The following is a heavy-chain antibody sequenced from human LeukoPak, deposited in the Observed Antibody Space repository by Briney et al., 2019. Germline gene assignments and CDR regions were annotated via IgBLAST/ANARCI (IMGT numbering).Heavy chain of an antibody. J-gene: IGHJ4*02. Sequence: SETLSLTCTVSGGSISSSSYFWGWIRQPPGKGLEWIGSIYYSKNTYYNPSLKSRVTISADTSKNQFSLTLGSVSATDTAVYYCVSPRGFSYGYFDYWGQGTLVTVSS. CDR1: GGSISSSSYF. D-gene: IGHD5-18*01. V-gene: IGHV4-39*01. CDR2: IYYSKNT. CDR3: VSPRGFSYGYFDY.